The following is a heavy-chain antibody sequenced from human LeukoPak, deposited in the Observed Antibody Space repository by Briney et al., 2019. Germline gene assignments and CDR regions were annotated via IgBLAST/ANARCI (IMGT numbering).Heavy chain of an antibody. CDR3: ARRGAGPHDFGKYYFEY. D-gene: IGHD3-10*01. CDR2: ISGNGVST. V-gene: IGHV3-23*01. Sequence: PGRSLRLSCTASGFTLSSYAMTWVRQAPGKGLEWVSIISGNGVSTYYADSVKGRFTISRDNSKNTLYLQMNSLRAEDTAVYYCARRGAGPHDFGKYYFEYWGQGTLVTVSS. J-gene: IGHJ4*02. CDR1: GFTLSSYA.